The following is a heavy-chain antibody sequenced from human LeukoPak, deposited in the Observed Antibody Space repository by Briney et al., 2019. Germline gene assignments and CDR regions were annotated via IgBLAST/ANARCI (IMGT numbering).Heavy chain of an antibody. CDR1: GFTVSSNY. V-gene: IGHV3-53*01. CDR2: IYSGGST. J-gene: IGHJ3*02. CDR3: ARVAAASGAFDI. Sequence: GGSLRLSCAASGFTVSSNYMSWVRQAPGKGLGWVSVIYSGGSTYYADSVKGRFTISRDNSKDTLYLQMNSLRAEDTAVYYCARVAAASGAFDIWGQGTMVTVSS. D-gene: IGHD6-13*01.